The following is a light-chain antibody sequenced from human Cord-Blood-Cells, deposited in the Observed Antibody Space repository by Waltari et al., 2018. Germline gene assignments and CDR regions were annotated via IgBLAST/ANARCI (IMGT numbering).Light chain of an antibody. Sequence: DLQMTQSQSSLAASLGDRFTITCRASQSISSYLNWYQQKPGKAPKLLIYAASSLQSGVPSRFSGSGSGTDFTLTISSLQPEDFATYYCQQSYSTPPAFGGGTKVEIK. CDR2: AAS. V-gene: IGKV1-39*01. J-gene: IGKJ4*01. CDR1: QSISSY. CDR3: QQSYSTPPA.